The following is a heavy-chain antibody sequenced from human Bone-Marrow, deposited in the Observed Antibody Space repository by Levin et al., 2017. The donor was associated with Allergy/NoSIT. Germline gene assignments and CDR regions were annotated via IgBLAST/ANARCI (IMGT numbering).Heavy chain of an antibody. CDR1: GFTFSNFA. CDR3: AKEMTPLIIIVRPYFDY. V-gene: IGHV3-30*18. D-gene: IGHD2/OR15-2a*01. Sequence: LSLTCAASGFTFSNFAMHWVRQAPGKGLEWVAVISYDGSNNYYADSVKGRFTISRDNSKSTLYLQMNSLRPEDTAVYYCAKEMTPLIIIVRPYFDYWGQGTLVTVSS. J-gene: IGHJ4*02. CDR2: ISYDGSNN.